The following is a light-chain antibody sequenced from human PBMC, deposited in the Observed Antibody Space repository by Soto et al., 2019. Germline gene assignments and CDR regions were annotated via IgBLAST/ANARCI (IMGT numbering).Light chain of an antibody. CDR1: QSLTSY. J-gene: IGKJ2*01. CDR3: QQRSNWPLYT. Sequence: EIVLTQSPATLSLSPGERTTLSCRASQSLTSYLAWYQQKPGQAPRLLIYDASNRATGIPARFSGSGSGTDFTLTISSLEPEDFAVYYCQQRSNWPLYTFGQGTKLEI. CDR2: DAS. V-gene: IGKV3-11*01.